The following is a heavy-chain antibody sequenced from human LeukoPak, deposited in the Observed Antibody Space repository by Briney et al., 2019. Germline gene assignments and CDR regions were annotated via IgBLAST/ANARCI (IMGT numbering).Heavy chain of an antibody. Sequence: GGSLRLSCAASGFTVNSNYMSWVRQAPGKGLEWVSVIYSGGSTYYADAVKGHFTIYRDNPKITLYLQMKSLRPGGMSLYYCARGLTVTNSYYFDLWGQGTLVTVFS. V-gene: IGHV3-53*01. J-gene: IGHJ4*02. CDR3: ARGLTVTNSYYFDL. D-gene: IGHD4-11*01. CDR2: IYSGGST. CDR1: GFTVNSNY.